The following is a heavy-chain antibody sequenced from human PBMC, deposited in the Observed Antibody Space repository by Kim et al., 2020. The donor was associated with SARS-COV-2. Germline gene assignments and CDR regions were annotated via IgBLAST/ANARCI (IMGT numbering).Heavy chain of an antibody. V-gene: IGHV1-8*01. CDR2: MNPNSGNT. CDR1: GYTFTSYD. Sequence: ASVKVSCKASGYTFTSYDINWVRQATGQGLEWMGWMNPNSGNTGYAQKFQGRVTMTRNTSISTAYMELSSLRSEDTAVYYCASFPGLYDYPRIASRHRGRGYYYGMDVWGQGTTVTVSS. J-gene: IGHJ6*02. CDR3: ASFPGLYDYPRIASRHRGRGYYYGMDV. D-gene: IGHD3-16*01.